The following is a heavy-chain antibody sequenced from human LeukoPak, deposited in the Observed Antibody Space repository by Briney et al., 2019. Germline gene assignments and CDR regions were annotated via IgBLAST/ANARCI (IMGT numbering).Heavy chain of an antibody. J-gene: IGHJ6*02. D-gene: IGHD3-10*01. CDR1: GGSISSSSYY. CDR3: ARIDVLLWFGESYGMDV. Sequence: PSETLSLTCTVSGGSISSSSYYWGWIRQPPGKGLEWIGSIYYSGSTYYNPSLKSRVTISVDTSKNQFSLKLSSVTAADTAVYYCARIDVLLWFGESYGMDVWGQGTTVTVSS. V-gene: IGHV4-39*01. CDR2: IYYSGST.